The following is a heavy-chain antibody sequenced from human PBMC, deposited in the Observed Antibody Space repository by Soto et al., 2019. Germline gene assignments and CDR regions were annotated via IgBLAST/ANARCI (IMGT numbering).Heavy chain of an antibody. CDR1: GFAFNNYG. J-gene: IGHJ4*02. Sequence: GGSLRLSCTVSGFAFNNYGINWVRQAPGKGLEWVSSISKSDYTYYSDSAKGRFAISRDNAKSSVSLQMNTLRVEDTAVYYCAREDSIIIPAVSDFWGQGTLVTVSS. V-gene: IGHV3-21*01. D-gene: IGHD2-2*01. CDR2: ISKSDYT. CDR3: AREDSIIIPAVSDF.